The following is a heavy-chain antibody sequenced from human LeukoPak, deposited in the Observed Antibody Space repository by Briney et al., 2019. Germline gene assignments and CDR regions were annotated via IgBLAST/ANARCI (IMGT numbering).Heavy chain of an antibody. CDR1: GFTVSSNY. D-gene: IGHD6-19*01. J-gene: IGHJ4*02. CDR2: IYSGGST. V-gene: IGHV3-53*01. Sequence: GGSLRLSCAASGFTVSSNYMSWVRQTPGKGLEWVSVIYSGGSTYYADSVKGRFTISRDNSKNTVFLQMDSLRAEDTAVYYCAKTTAGYSSGRYPGWPVDYWGQGTLVTVSS. CDR3: AKTTAGYSSGRYPGWPVDY.